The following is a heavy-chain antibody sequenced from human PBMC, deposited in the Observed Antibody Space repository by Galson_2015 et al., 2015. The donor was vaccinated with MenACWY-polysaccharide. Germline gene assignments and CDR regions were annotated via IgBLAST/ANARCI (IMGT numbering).Heavy chain of an antibody. V-gene: IGHV3-30*03. J-gene: IGHJ4*02. D-gene: IGHD3-22*01. Sequence: SLRLSCAASGFTFSSYGMHWVRQAPGKGLEWVVVISYDGSNKYYADSVKGRFTISRDNSKNTLYLHMNSLRAEDTAVYYCATQYDNYGHYPGYWGQGTLVTVSS. CDR2: ISYDGSNK. CDR1: GFTFSSYG. CDR3: ATQYDNYGHYPGY.